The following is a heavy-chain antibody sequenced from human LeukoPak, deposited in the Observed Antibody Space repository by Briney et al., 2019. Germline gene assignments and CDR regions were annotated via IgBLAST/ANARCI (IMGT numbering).Heavy chain of an antibody. J-gene: IGHJ3*02. V-gene: IGHV3-13*01. D-gene: IGHD6-19*01. Sequence: PGGSLRLSCAASGFTFGDYDMHWVRQPTGKGLEWVSAIRSIGDRFYSGSVKGRFTISRENANNTLYLQMNSLRVGDTAVYYCARVYSSGWYANAFDIWGQGTMVIASS. CDR3: ARVYSSGWYANAFDI. CDR2: IRSIGDR. CDR1: GFTFGDYD.